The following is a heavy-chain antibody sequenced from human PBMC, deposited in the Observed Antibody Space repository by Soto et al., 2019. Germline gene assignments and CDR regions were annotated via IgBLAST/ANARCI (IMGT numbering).Heavy chain of an antibody. Sequence: QVQLVQSGAEEKKPGASVKVSCKASGYTFTSYAMHWVRQAPGQRLEWMGWINAGNGNTKYSQKFQGRVTITRDTSASTAYLDLSSRRSEGTSADYCPLDYPFRFYPLGQGTLVTVSS. V-gene: IGHV1-3*05. CDR2: INAGNGNT. J-gene: IGHJ5*02. CDR3: PLDYPFRFYP. CDR1: GYTFTSYA.